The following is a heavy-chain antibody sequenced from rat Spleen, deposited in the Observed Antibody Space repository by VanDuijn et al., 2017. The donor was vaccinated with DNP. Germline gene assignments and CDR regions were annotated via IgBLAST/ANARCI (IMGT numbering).Heavy chain of an antibody. CDR2: ISSGGST. D-gene: IGHD1-6*01. CDR3: TRDRYYGSTVGMDA. J-gene: IGHJ4*01. V-gene: IGHV2-6*01. CDR1: GFSLTTYT. Sequence: QVQLKESGPGLVQPSQTLSLTCTVSGFSLTTYTVTWVRQPPGKGLEWIAAISSGGSTYYHSGLKSRLSISRDASKSQVFLKMNSLETDDTAIYFCTRDRYYGSTVGMDAWGQGASVTVSS.